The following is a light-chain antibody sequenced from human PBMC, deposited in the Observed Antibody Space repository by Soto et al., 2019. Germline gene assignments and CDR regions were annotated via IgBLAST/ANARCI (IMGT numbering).Light chain of an antibody. J-gene: IGKJ5*01. CDR2: AAS. Sequence: DIQLTQSPSFLSASVGDRVTITCRASQDISSYLAWYQQKPGKAPKLLIYAASTLQSGVPSRFSGSGSGTEFTLTISSLQPEDFATYYCQQLNRYPVTFGQGTRLEIK. V-gene: IGKV1-9*01. CDR3: QQLNRYPVT. CDR1: QDISSY.